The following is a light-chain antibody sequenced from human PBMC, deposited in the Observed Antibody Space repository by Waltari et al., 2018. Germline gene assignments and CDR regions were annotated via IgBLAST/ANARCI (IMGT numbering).Light chain of an antibody. Sequence: QPLLTQSSSASASLGSSVKPTCTLRSGHSNYIIAWRQHQPGKAPRYLMKLEGSGSYNRGSGVPDRFSGSSSGADRYLTVSNLQSEDEADYYCETWDSNSSNVFGSGTKVTVL. V-gene: IGLV4-60*03. J-gene: IGLJ6*01. CDR3: ETWDSNSSNV. CDR2: LEGSGSY. CDR1: SGHSNYI.